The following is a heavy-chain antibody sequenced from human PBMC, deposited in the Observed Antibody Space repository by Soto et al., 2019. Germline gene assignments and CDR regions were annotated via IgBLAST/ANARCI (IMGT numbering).Heavy chain of an antibody. J-gene: IGHJ5*02. Sequence: PSETLSLTCTVSGGSISSGDYYWSWVRQPPGKGLEWIGYIYYSGSTYYNPSLKSRVTISVDTSKNQFSLKLSSVTAADTAVYYCARSDFWSGFGAWFDPWGQGTLVTVSS. CDR1: GGSISSGDYY. CDR3: ARSDFWSGFGAWFDP. CDR2: IYYSGST. D-gene: IGHD3-3*01. V-gene: IGHV4-30-4*01.